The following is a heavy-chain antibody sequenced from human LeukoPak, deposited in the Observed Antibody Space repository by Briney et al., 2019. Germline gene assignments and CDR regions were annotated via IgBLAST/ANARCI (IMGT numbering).Heavy chain of an antibody. V-gene: IGHV4-59*01. D-gene: IGHD4-23*01. Sequence: SETLSLTRTVSGGSISSYYWSWIRQPPGKGLEWIGYIYYSGSTNYNPSLKSRVTISVDTSKNQFSLKLSSVTAAVTAVYYCARGNGGNSSPFDPWGQGTLVTVSS. CDR1: GGSISSYY. CDR2: IYYSGST. CDR3: ARGNGGNSSPFDP. J-gene: IGHJ5*02.